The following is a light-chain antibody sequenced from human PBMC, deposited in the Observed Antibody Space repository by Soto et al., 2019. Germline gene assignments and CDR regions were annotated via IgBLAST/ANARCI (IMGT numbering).Light chain of an antibody. CDR1: QNINSW. J-gene: IGKJ1*01. Sequence: DIHMTQSPSTLSASVGDRVTITCRASQNINSWLAWYQQKPGKAPELLIFDASNLKSGVSSGFSGSGSGTEFTLTISRLQPDDVATYYCQHYNSYSEAFGQGTKVDIK. CDR2: DAS. CDR3: QHYNSYSEA. V-gene: IGKV1-5*01.